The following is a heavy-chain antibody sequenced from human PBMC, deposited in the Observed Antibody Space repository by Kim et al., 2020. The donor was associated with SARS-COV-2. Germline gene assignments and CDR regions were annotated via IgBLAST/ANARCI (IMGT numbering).Heavy chain of an antibody. D-gene: IGHD6-13*01. V-gene: IGHV3-30*04. Sequence: GGSLRLSCAASGFTFSSYAMHWVRQAPGKGLEWVAVISYDGSNKYYADSVKGRFTISRDNSKNTLYLQMNSLRAEDAAVYYCARGPVRAAAGILIPYYYHNGMHVGGRGPTVSVS. CDR1: GFTFSSYA. J-gene: IGHJ6*02. CDR2: ISYDGSNK. CDR3: ARGPVRAAAGILIPYYYHNGMHV.